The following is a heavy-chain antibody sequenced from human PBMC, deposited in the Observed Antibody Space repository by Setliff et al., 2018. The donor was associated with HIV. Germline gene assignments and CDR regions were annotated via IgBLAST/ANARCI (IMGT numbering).Heavy chain of an antibody. J-gene: IGHJ6*03. CDR3: ARAMNHYGSGTFEYYYYMDV. CDR1: GFAFSSQA. Sequence: PGGSLRLSCAASGFAFSSQAMSWVRQAPGKGLDWVSVISESGYSADSVKGRFTISRDNSKNMLYLQMNNLTTEDTAVYYCARAMNHYGSGTFEYYYYMDVWGKGTTVTVSS. V-gene: IGHV3-23*01. CDR2: ISESG. D-gene: IGHD3-10*01.